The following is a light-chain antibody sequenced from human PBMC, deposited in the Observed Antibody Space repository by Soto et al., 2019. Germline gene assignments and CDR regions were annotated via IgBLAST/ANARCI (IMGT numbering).Light chain of an antibody. CDR1: SSDVGSYNL. V-gene: IGLV2-23*03. Sequence: QSVLTQPASMSGSPGQSITISCTGTSSDVGSYNLVSWYRQHPGKAPKLMIYEGSKRPSGVSNRFSGSKSGNTASLTISGLQAEDEADYYCCSYAGSSTFVLFGGGTKLTVL. J-gene: IGLJ2*01. CDR3: CSYAGSSTFVL. CDR2: EGS.